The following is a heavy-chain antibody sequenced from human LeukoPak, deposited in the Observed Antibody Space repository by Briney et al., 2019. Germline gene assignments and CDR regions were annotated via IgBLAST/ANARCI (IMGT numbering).Heavy chain of an antibody. CDR3: VRVNGYDDGVDF. CDR2: MYPTESIT. V-gene: IGHV5-51*01. Sequence: GASLKISCQTSGYKFVDYWIACVRQLPGKGLEWMGIMYPTESITTYSPSFQGQVSISADKSISTVYLFWSSLKASDTAIYYCVRVNGYDDGVDFWGQGTPVTVSS. CDR1: GYKFVDYW. D-gene: IGHD5-12*01. J-gene: IGHJ4*02.